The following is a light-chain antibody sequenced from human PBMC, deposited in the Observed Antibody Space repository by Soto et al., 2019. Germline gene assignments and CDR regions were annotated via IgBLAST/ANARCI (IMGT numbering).Light chain of an antibody. CDR1: SGHSSYI. Sequence: QLVLTQSSSASASLESSVKLTCTLSSGHSSYIIAWHQQQPGKAPRYLMKLEGSGSYNKGSGVPDRFSGSSSGADRYLTISNLQSEDEADYYCETWDSNTHWVFGGGTKVTVL. CDR2: LEGSGSY. CDR3: ETWDSNTHWV. V-gene: IGLV4-60*03. J-gene: IGLJ3*02.